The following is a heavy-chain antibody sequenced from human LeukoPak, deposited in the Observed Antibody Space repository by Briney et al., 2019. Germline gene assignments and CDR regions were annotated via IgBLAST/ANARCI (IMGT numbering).Heavy chain of an antibody. Sequence: PSETLSLTCTVSGGSISSYYWSWIRQPPGKGLEWIGYIYYSGSTNYNPSLKSRVTISVDTSKNQFSLKLSSVTAADTAVYYCARVQYYDFWSGYYPRDWFDPWGQGTLVTVSS. CDR2: IYYSGST. D-gene: IGHD3-3*01. V-gene: IGHV4-59*01. CDR3: ARVQYYDFWSGYYPRDWFDP. J-gene: IGHJ5*02. CDR1: GGSISSYY.